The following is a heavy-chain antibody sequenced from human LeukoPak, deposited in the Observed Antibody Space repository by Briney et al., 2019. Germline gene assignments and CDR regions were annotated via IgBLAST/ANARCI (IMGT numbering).Heavy chain of an antibody. Sequence: SETLSLTCVVYGGSFSGYYWSWIRQPPGKGLEWIGEIDHSGTTNYNPSLKSRVTMSVDTSKNQFSLMVSSVTAADTAVYYCASLSYSSSPKADYWGQGTLVTVSS. V-gene: IGHV4-34*01. CDR2: IDHSGTT. CDR1: GGSFSGYY. D-gene: IGHD6-6*01. CDR3: ASLSYSSSPKADY. J-gene: IGHJ4*02.